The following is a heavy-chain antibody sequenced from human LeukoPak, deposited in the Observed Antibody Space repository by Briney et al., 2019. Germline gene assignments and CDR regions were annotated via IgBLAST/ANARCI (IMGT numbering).Heavy chain of an antibody. V-gene: IGHV3-30*02. CDR2: IENDGSNK. CDR3: AKDPARGQLGIFDY. J-gene: IGHJ4*02. Sequence: GGSLRLSCAASGFIFSNYGMCWVRQGPGKGLEWVAFIENDGSNKYYADSVRGRFTISRDNSRNTLYMQMNSLRVEDTAVYYCAKDPARGQLGIFDYWGQGVLVTVSS. D-gene: IGHD6-6*01. CDR1: GFIFSNYG.